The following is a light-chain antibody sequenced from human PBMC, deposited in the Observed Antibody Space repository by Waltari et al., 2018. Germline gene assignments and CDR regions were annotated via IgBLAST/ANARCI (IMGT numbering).Light chain of an antibody. CDR2: YDD. V-gene: IGLV1-36*01. CDR1: SPNSGNNS. Sequence: QSVLTQPPSVSEAPRQRVTISCSGSSPNSGNNSVTWYQQLPGKAPKLLIYYDDLLPSGVSDRFSGSKSGTSASLAISGLQSEDEADYYCAAWDDSLNGVVFGGGTKLTVL. J-gene: IGLJ2*01. CDR3: AAWDDSLNGVV.